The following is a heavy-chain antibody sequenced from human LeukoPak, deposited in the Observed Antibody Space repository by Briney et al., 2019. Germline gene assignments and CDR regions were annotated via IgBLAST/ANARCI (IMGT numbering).Heavy chain of an antibody. V-gene: IGHV3-33*01. CDR3: ARDLPRLTYYYDSSGPIDY. CDR2: IWYDGSNK. D-gene: IGHD3-22*01. Sequence: GGSLRLSCAASEFTFSSYGMHWVRQAPGKGLEWVAVIWYDGSNKYYADSVKGRFTISRDNSKNTLYLQMNSLRAEDTAVYYCARDLPRLTYYYDSSGPIDYWGQGTLVTVSS. J-gene: IGHJ4*02. CDR1: EFTFSSYG.